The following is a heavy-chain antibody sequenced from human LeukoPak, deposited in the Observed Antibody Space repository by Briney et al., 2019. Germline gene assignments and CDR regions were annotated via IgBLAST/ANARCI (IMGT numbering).Heavy chain of an antibody. CDR3: ARGFGKAAANVFGGYTMDV. CDR2: IYTGGST. J-gene: IGHJ6*02. CDR1: GFTVDSSY. Sequence: GVSLRLSCAASGFTVDSSYMSWVRQAPGEGLEWVSLIYTGGSTYYADSVRGRFTISRDNTKNTLYLQMNSLPPEDTAVYYCARGFGKAAANVFGGYTMDVWGQGTTVTVSS. D-gene: IGHD6-13*01. V-gene: IGHV3-66*02.